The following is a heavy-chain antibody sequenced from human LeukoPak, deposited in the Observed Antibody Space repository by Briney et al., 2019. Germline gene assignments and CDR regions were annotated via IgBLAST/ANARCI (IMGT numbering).Heavy chain of an antibody. CDR1: GYTFTGYY. V-gene: IGHV1-2*02. D-gene: IGHD5-24*01. CDR3: AREFVEMATISLSY. CDR2: INPNSGGT. Sequence: ASVKVSCKASGYTFTGYYMHWVRQAPGQGLEWMGWINPNSGGTNYAQKFQGRVTMTRDTSISTAYMELSRLRSDDTAVYYCAREFVEMATISLSYWGQGTLVTVSS. J-gene: IGHJ4*02.